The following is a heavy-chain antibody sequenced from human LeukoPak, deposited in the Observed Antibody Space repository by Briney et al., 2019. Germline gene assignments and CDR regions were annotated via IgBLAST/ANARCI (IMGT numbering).Heavy chain of an antibody. CDR2: ISYDGSNK. D-gene: IGHD2-8*01. Sequence: GGSLRLSCAASGFTFSSYAIHWVRQAPGKGLEWVAVISYDGSNKYYADSVKGRFTISRDNSKNTLYLQMNSLRAEDTAVYYCARAHQRYCTNGVCYMDYWGQGTLVTVSS. CDR1: GFTFSSYA. J-gene: IGHJ4*02. CDR3: ARAHQRYCTNGVCYMDY. V-gene: IGHV3-30-3*01.